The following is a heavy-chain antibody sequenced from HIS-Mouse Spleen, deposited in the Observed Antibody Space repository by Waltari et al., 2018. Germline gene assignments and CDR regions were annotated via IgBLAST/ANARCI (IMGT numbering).Heavy chain of an antibody. CDR1: GGSFIGYY. Sequence: QVQLQQWGAGLLTPSETLSLTCAVYGGSFIGYYWSWIRQPPGKGLEWIGEINHSGSTKYNPSLKSRVTISVDTSKNQFSLKLSSVTAADTAVYYCARGNSSSWYYYYYYGMDVWGQGTTVTVSS. J-gene: IGHJ6*02. V-gene: IGHV4-34*01. CDR2: INHSGST. CDR3: ARGNSSSWYYYYYYGMDV. D-gene: IGHD6-13*01.